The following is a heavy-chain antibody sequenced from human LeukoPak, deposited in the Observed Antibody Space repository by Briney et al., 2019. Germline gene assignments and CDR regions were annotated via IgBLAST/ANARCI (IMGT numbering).Heavy chain of an antibody. CDR1: GGSMSSSSYY. D-gene: IGHD4-17*01. V-gene: IGHV4-39*01. J-gene: IGHJ4*02. Sequence: SETLSLTCGVSGGSMSSSSYYWGWIRQPPGKGLEWIGSIYYSGSTYCNPSLKSRVTISVDSSKNQCSLKLSSVTAADTAVYYCARHGTVTHRFDYWGQGTLVTVSS. CDR2: IYYSGST. CDR3: ARHGTVTHRFDY.